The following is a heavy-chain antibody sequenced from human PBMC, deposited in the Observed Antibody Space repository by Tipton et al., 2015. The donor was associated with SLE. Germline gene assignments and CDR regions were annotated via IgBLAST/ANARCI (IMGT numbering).Heavy chain of an antibody. Sequence: QLVQSGAEVKKPGESLRISCKGSGYSFTSYWISWVRQMPGKGLEWMGRIDPSDSYTNYSPSFQGHVTISTDKSISTAYLQWSSRKASDTAMYCCAACGGDCYYVQHWGQGTLVTVSS. CDR3: AACGGDCYYVQH. CDR1: GYSFTSYW. J-gene: IGHJ1*01. V-gene: IGHV5-10-1*01. D-gene: IGHD2-21*02. CDR2: IDPSDSYT.